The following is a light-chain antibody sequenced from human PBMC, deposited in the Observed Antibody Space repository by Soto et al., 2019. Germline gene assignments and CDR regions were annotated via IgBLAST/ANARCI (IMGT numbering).Light chain of an antibody. Sequence: IVLTQSEGTLSLSPGEGALLSCRVSQSVSSSYIAWYQQRTGQTPSLLIYGASTRATGIPDRFSGSGSGTHFTLNIRRLQPGDFALSYCQRFGGTTFTVAQGTRLEIK. V-gene: IGKV3-20*01. CDR3: QRFGGTTFT. CDR1: QSVSSSY. CDR2: GAS. J-gene: IGKJ5*01.